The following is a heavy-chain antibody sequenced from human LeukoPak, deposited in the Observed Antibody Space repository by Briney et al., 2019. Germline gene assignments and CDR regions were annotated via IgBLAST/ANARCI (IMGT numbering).Heavy chain of an antibody. V-gene: IGHV3-74*01. CDR3: VRGYSGSFLDY. CDR1: GFTFTSYW. Sequence: GGSLRLSCAASGFTFTSYWTHWVRQAPGMGLVWVSRINSDGSIASYADSVKGRFTISRDNAKSTLSLQMSSLRAEDTAVYYCVRGYSGSFLDYWGQGALVTVSS. D-gene: IGHD1-26*01. CDR2: INSDGSIA. J-gene: IGHJ4*02.